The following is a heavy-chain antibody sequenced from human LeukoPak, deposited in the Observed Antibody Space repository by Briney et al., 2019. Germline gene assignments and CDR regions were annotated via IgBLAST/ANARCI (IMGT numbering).Heavy chain of an antibody. Sequence: PGGSLRLSCAASAFTFSSYSMNWVRQAPGKGLEWVSSISSSSSYIYYADSGKGRLTISRDNSKHTLYLQMNSVRAEDTAVYYCAKDFATVIGVYFDYWGQGTLVTVSS. CDR2: ISSSSSYI. CDR3: AKDFATVIGVYFDY. CDR1: AFTFSSYS. J-gene: IGHJ4*02. V-gene: IGHV3-21*01. D-gene: IGHD4-11*01.